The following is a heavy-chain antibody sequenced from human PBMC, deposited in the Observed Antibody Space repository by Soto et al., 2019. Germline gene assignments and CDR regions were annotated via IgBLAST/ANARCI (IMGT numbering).Heavy chain of an antibody. V-gene: IGHV1-18*01. J-gene: IGHJ4*02. CDR1: GYTFINYG. Sequence: QVQLVQSGPEVKKPGASVKVSCKPSGYTFINYGVNWVRQAPGQGLEWLGWISNFNGNVNYAQKFKGRVTMTTNTSTTSVYMELRILRSDDTAMYYCATTPDLHTTGTELRYWGQGTLVTVSS. CDR3: ATTPDLHTTGTELRY. CDR2: ISNFNGNV. D-gene: IGHD1-1*01.